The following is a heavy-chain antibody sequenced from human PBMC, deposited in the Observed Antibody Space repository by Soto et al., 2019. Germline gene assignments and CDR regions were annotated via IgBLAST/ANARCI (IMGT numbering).Heavy chain of an antibody. CDR1: GFTFSSYW. Sequence: GGSLRLSCAASGFTFSSYWMSWVRQAPGKGLEWVANIKQDGSEKYYVDSVKGRFTISRDNAKNSLYLQMNSLRAEDTAVYYCARVYDSIVVVPAATAGYYYYMDVWGKGTTVTVS. V-gene: IGHV3-7*01. CDR3: ARVYDSIVVVPAATAGYYYYMDV. D-gene: IGHD2-2*01. J-gene: IGHJ6*03. CDR2: IKQDGSEK.